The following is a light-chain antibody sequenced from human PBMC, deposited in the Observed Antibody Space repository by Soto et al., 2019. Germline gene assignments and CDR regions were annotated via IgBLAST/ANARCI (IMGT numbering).Light chain of an antibody. J-gene: IGLJ3*02. CDR2: EVR. Sequence: QSALTQPASVSGSAGQSITISCSGTMRDVGAYNLVSWYQQHPGTAPKLIIYEVRNRPSGISSRFSGSRSGNTASLTISGLQSEDEGDYYCNSYAASGNLWVFGGGTKLTVL. CDR1: MRDVGAYNL. V-gene: IGLV2-14*01. CDR3: NSYAASGNLWV.